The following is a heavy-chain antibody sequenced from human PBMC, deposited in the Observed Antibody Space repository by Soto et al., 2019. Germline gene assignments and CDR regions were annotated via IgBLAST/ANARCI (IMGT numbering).Heavy chain of an antibody. CDR2: ISSSSSYT. CDR1: GFTFSDYY. D-gene: IGHD3-10*01. V-gene: IGHV3-11*05. CDR3: ARGDPPLWFGE. Sequence: QVPLVESGGGLVKPGGSLRLSCAASGFTFSDYYMSWIRQAPGKGLEWVSYISSSSSYTNYADSVKGRFTISRDNAKISLYLQRNSLRAEDTAVYYCARGDPPLWFGEGGQGTTVTVSS. J-gene: IGHJ6*02.